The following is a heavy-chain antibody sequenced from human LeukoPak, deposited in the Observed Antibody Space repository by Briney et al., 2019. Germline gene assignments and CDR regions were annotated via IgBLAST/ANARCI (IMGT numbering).Heavy chain of an antibody. D-gene: IGHD2-21*02. J-gene: IGHJ4*02. CDR3: ARDPSSALLAYCGGDCYSGY. CDR1: GYTFTGYY. CDR2: INPNSGGT. Sequence: ASVKVSCKASGYTFTGYYMHWVRQAPGQGLEWMGRINPNSGGTNYAQKFQGRVTMTRDTSISTAYMELSRLRSDDTAVYCCARDPSSALLAYCGGDCYSGYWGQGTLVTVSS. V-gene: IGHV1-2*06.